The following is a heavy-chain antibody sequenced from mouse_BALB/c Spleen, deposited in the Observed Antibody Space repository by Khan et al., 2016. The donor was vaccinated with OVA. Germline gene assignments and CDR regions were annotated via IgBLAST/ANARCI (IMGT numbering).Heavy chain of an antibody. CDR3: AINWDEDYYFDY. Sequence: QVQLQQPGAELVRPGASVKLSCKASGYSFTSYWMHWVKQRPGHGLEWIGLIHPSDSATRFNQQFKDKATLTVDKSSSPAYMQLSSPTSEDAAVYYCAINWDEDYYFDYWGQGTTLTVSS. CDR2: IHPSDSAT. D-gene: IGHD4-1*01. CDR1: GYSFTSYW. V-gene: IGHV1-74*01. J-gene: IGHJ2*01.